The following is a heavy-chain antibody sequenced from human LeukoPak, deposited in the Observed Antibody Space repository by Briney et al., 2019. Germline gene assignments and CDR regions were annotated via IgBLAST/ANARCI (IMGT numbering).Heavy chain of an antibody. V-gene: IGHV1-46*01. J-gene: IGHJ5*02. CDR2: INPSGGST. CDR3: ARDAYGNSSSWSEGGWFDP. Sequence: ASVKVSCKASGYTFTSYYMHWVRQAPGQGLEWMGIINPSGGSTSYAQKSQGRVTMTRDTSTSTVYMELSSLRSEDTAVYYCARDAYGNSSSWSEGGWFDPWGQGTLVTVSS. CDR1: GYTFTSYY. D-gene: IGHD6-13*01.